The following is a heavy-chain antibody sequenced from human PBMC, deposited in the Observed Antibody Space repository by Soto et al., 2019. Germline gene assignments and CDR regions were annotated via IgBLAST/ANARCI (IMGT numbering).Heavy chain of an antibody. CDR2: ISTSGVAT. J-gene: IGHJ4*02. D-gene: IGHD2-2*01. CDR1: GFTFSAFG. Sequence: GGSLRLSCAASGFTFSAFGMNWVRQAPGKGLEWVSSISTSGVATYYADSVKGRFTISRDNSQNMLYLQMNSLRAEDTAIYYYVKGTSNFDFWGQGTLVTVSS. V-gene: IGHV3-23*01. CDR3: VKGTSNFDF.